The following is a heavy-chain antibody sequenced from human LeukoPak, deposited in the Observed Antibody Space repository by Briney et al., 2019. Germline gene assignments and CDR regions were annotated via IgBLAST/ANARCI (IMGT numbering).Heavy chain of an antibody. J-gene: IGHJ6*02. V-gene: IGHV4-4*02. CDR2: IYHSGST. Sequence: SETLSLTCAVSGGSISSSNWWSWVRQPPGKGLEWIGEIYHSGSTNYNPSLKSRVTISVDKSKNQFSLKLSSVTAADTAVYYCARAHYGVYVDYYYYGMDVWGQGTTVTVSS. D-gene: IGHD4-17*01. CDR1: GGSISSSNW. CDR3: ARAHYGVYVDYYYYGMDV.